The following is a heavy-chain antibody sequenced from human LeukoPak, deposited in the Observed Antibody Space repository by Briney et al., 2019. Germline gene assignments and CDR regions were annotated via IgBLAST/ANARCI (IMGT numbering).Heavy chain of an antibody. V-gene: IGHV3-23*01. J-gene: IGHJ6*02. CDR1: GFTFSTYA. Sequence: GGSLRLSCAASGFTFSTYAMSWVRQAPGKGLEWVSTISGNGVTTYYADSVKGRFTVSRDNSKNTMYLQMNSLRAEDTAIYYCAKEQWLGRSYYGMDVWGQGTTVTVSS. CDR3: AKEQWLGRSYYGMDV. CDR2: ISGNGVTT. D-gene: IGHD6-19*01.